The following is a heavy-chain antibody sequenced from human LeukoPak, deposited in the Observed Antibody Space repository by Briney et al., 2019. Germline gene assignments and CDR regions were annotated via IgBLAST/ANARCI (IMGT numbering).Heavy chain of an antibody. D-gene: IGHD5-24*01. J-gene: IGHJ4*02. CDR1: GFTFSSHG. V-gene: IGHV3-33*01. Sequence: GGSLRLSCAASGFTFSSHGMHWVRQAPGKGLEWVALVRYHGSNKNYAGSVKGRFTISRDNSKNTLYLQMNSLRVEDTALYYWARTGGRDGYGFDSWSQGTMVTVSP. CDR3: ARTGGRDGYGFDS. CDR2: VRYHGSNK.